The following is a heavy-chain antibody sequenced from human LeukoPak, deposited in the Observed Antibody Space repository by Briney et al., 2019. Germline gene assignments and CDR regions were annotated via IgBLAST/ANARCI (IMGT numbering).Heavy chain of an antibody. CDR1: GFTFSSYS. V-gene: IGHV3-21*01. J-gene: IGHJ4*02. D-gene: IGHD3-10*01. CDR3: ARATWGSGSYDY. Sequence: PGGSLRLSCAASGFTFSSYSMNWVRQAPGKGLEWVSSISSSSSYIYYADSVKGRFTISRDNAKNSLYLQMNSLRAEDTAVYYCARATWGSGSYDYWGQGTLVTVSS. CDR2: ISSSSSYI.